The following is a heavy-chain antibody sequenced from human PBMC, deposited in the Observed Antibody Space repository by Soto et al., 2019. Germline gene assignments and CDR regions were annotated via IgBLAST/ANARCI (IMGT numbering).Heavy chain of an antibody. CDR2: IYYRGST. J-gene: IGHJ3*02. D-gene: IGHD5-18*01. CDR3: ARDIWATAMVSAFDI. V-gene: IGHV4-30-4*01. CDR1: GGSISSGDYY. Sequence: QVQLQESGPGLVKPSQTLSLTCTVSGGSISSGDYYWSWIRQPPGKGLEWIGYIYYRGSTYYNPSHKSRVNLSVDPSKNQFSLKLSSVTAADTAVYYCARDIWATAMVSAFDIWGQGTMVTVSS.